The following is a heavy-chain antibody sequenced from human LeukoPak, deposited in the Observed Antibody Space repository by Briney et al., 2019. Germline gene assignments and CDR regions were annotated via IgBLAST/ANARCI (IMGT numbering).Heavy chain of an antibody. CDR2: INPNSGGT. CDR1: GYTFTGYY. Sequence: GASVKVSCKASGYTFTGYYMHWVRQAPGQGLEWMGWINPNSGGTNYAQKFQGRVTMTRDTSISTAYMELSRLRSDDTAVYYCARDLEMATISSWFDPWGQGTLVTVSS. CDR3: ARDLEMATISSWFDP. V-gene: IGHV1-2*02. J-gene: IGHJ5*02. D-gene: IGHD5-24*01.